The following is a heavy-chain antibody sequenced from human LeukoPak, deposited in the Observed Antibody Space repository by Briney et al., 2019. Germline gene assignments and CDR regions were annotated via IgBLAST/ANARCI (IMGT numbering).Heavy chain of an antibody. D-gene: IGHD2-2*01. Sequence: SQTLSLTCTVSGGSISSGGYYWSWIRQHPGKALEWIGYIYYSGSTYYNPSLKSRVTISVDTSKNQFSLKLSSVTAADTAVYYCARDRRLGYCSSTSCTYNWFDPWGQGTLVTVSS. CDR1: GGSISSGGYY. J-gene: IGHJ5*02. CDR2: IYYSGST. CDR3: ARDRRLGYCSSTSCTYNWFDP. V-gene: IGHV4-31*03.